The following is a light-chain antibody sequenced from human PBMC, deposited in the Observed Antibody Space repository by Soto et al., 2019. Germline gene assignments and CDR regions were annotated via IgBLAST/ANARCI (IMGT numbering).Light chain of an antibody. Sequence: QSVLTQPPSVSGAPVQRVTIYCTGSSSNIGAGYDVHWYQQLPGTAPKLLIYGNSNRPSGVPDRFSGSKSGTSASLAITGLQAEYEADYYFQSYDSSLSGWVFGGGTKLTVL. J-gene: IGLJ3*02. CDR2: GNS. CDR1: SSNIGAGYD. CDR3: QSYDSSLSGWV. V-gene: IGLV1-40*01.